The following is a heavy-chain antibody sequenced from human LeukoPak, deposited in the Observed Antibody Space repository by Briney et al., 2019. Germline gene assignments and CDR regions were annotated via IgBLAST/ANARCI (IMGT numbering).Heavy chain of an antibody. CDR2: IRYDGSNK. CDR1: GFTFSSYG. J-gene: IGHJ4*02. CDR3: ATTSITIFGVVIGFDY. V-gene: IGHV3-30*02. Sequence: VGSPRLSCAASGFTFSSYGRHWVRQAPGKGLEWMAFIRYDGSNKYYADSVKGRFTISRDNSKNTLYLQMNSLRAEDTAVYYCATTSITIFGVVIGFDYWGQGTLVTVSS. D-gene: IGHD3-3*01.